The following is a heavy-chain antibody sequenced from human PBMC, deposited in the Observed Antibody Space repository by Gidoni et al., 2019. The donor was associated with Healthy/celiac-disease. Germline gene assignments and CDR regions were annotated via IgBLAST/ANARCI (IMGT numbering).Heavy chain of an antibody. J-gene: IGHJ6*02. CDR3: ASQGLGSSWYSHYYYYGMDV. Sequence: QLQLQESGPGLVKPSETLSLTCTVSGGSISSSSYYWGWIRQPPGKGLEWIGSIYYSGSTYYNPSLKSRVTISVDTSKNQFSLKLSSVTAADTAVYYCASQGLGSSWYSHYYYYGMDVWGQGTTVTVSS. CDR2: IYYSGST. D-gene: IGHD6-13*01. V-gene: IGHV4-39*01. CDR1: GGSISSSSYY.